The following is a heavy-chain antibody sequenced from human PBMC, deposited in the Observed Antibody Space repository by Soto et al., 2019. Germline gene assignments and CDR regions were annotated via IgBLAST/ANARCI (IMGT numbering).Heavy chain of an antibody. CDR2: IYYSGST. CDR3: AMVRGVAFGFDP. J-gene: IGHJ5*02. D-gene: IGHD3-10*01. V-gene: IGHV4-39*01. Sequence: QLQLQESGPGLVKPSETLSLTCTVSGGSISSSSYYWGWIRQPPGKGLEWIGSIYYSGSTYYNPSLKSRVTIPVDTSKNQFSLKLSSVTAADTAVYYCAMVRGVAFGFDPWGQGTLVTVSS. CDR1: GGSISSSSYY.